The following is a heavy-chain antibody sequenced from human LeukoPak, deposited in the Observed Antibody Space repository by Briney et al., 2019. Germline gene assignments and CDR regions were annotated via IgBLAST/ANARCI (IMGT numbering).Heavy chain of an antibody. CDR1: GYTFTSYG. V-gene: IGHV1-18*01. J-gene: IGHJ4*02. CDR2: ISAYNGNT. D-gene: IGHD6-19*01. Sequence: ASVKVSRKASGYTFTSYGISWVRQAPGQGLEWMGWISAYNGNTNYAQKLQGRVTMTTDTSTSTAYMELRSLRSDDTAVYYCARDRAGFIAVAGTVGDYWGQGTLVTVSS. CDR3: ARDRAGFIAVAGTVGDY.